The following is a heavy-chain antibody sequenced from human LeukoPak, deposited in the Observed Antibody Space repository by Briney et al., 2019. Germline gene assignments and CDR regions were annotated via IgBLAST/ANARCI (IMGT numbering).Heavy chain of an antibody. CDR2: IMTSRSYI. CDR1: GFTLSSYS. Sequence: GGPLRLSCAASGFTLSSYSMNCAPQAPGKGLEGCSSIMTSRSYIYYADSVKGRFPISRDNAKNSLYLQMNSLRAEDTAVYYCAGDCGGDCYLLNWFDPWGQGTLVTVSS. CDR3: AGDCGGDCYLLNWFDP. V-gene: IGHV3-21*01. D-gene: IGHD2-21*02. J-gene: IGHJ5*02.